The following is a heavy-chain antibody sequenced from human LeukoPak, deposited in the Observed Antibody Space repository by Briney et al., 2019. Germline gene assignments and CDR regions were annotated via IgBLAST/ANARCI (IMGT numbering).Heavy chain of an antibody. CDR3: ARIQQLVGTVDY. Sequence: PSETLSLTCAVSGYTISSGYYWGWIRQPPRKGLEWIGSIYHSGSTYYNPSLKSRVTISVDTSKNQFSLKLSSVTAADTAVYYCARIQQLVGTVDYWGQGTLVTVSS. J-gene: IGHJ4*02. CDR1: GYTISSGYY. CDR2: IYHSGST. D-gene: IGHD6-13*01. V-gene: IGHV4-38-2*01.